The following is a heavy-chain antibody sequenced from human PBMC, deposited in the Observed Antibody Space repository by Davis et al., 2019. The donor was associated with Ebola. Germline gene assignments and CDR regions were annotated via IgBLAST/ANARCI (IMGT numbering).Heavy chain of an antibody. CDR3: ARDISPSSNWFDP. Sequence: GESLKISCEVSGFTFSEFAMHWVRQAPGKGLEWVAVISYDGSNKYYADSVKGRFTISRDNSKNTLYLQMNSLRAEDTAVYYCARDISPSSNWFDPWGQGTLVTVSS. J-gene: IGHJ5*02. CDR2: ISYDGSNK. CDR1: GFTFSEFA. V-gene: IGHV3-30*04.